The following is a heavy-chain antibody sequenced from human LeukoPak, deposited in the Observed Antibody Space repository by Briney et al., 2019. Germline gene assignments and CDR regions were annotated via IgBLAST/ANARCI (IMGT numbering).Heavy chain of an antibody. J-gene: IGHJ4*02. CDR2: INSDGSST. CDR3: ARVLTGYFDYFDY. Sequence: GGSLRLSCAASGFTFSSYWMHWVRQAPGKGLVWVSRINSDGSSTSYADSVKGRFTISRDNVKNTLYLQMNSLRAEDTAVYYCARVLTGYFDYFDYWGQGTLVTVSS. CDR1: GFTFSSYW. D-gene: IGHD3-9*01. V-gene: IGHV3-74*01.